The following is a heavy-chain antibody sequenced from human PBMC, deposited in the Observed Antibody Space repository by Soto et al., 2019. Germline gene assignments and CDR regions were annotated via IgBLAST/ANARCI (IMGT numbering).Heavy chain of an antibody. CDR2: SSSSSSTI. J-gene: IGHJ4*02. V-gene: IGHV3-48*02. D-gene: IGHD6-19*01. CDR1: GCTFSIYS. Sequence: GGPLRLCYAASGCTFSIYSMNWVRQAPGKGLEWVSYSSSSSSTIYYADSVKGRFTISRDNAKNSLYLQMNSLRDEDTAVYYCARGGQWLDEIYYFDYWGQGTLVTVSS. CDR3: ARGGQWLDEIYYFDY.